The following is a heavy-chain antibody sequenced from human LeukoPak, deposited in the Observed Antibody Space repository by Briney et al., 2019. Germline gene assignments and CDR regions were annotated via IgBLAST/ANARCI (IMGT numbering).Heavy chain of an antibody. CDR3: AREEGLWFGELFTPPPT. D-gene: IGHD3-10*01. V-gene: IGHV3-30*02. Sequence: GGSLRLSCAASGFTFSSYGMHWVRQAPGKGLEWVAFIQYDGINKYYADSVKGRFTISRDNAKNSLYLQMNSLRAEDTAVYYCAREEGLWFGELFTPPPTWGQGTLVTVSS. CDR1: GFTFSSYG. CDR2: IQYDGINK. J-gene: IGHJ5*02.